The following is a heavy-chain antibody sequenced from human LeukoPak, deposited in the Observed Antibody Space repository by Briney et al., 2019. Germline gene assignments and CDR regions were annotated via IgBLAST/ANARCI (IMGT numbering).Heavy chain of an antibody. CDR1: GGSISSSSYY. J-gene: IGHJ4*02. V-gene: IGHV4-39*01. CDR2: IYHSGST. CDR3: ARPVRDGYNFYFDY. D-gene: IGHD5-12*01. Sequence: SETLSLTCTVSGGSISSSSYYWGWIRQPPGKGLEWIGSIYHSGSTYYNPSLKSRVTISVDTSKNQFSLKLSSVTAADTAVYYCARPVRDGYNFYFDYWGQGTLVTVSS.